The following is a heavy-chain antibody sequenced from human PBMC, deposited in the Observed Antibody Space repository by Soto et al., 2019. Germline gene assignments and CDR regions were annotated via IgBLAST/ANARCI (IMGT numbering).Heavy chain of an antibody. J-gene: IGHJ4*02. CDR1: GYIFTKYG. CDR2: IGGHKGNT. Sequence: QVLLVQSGAEVKKPGASVKVSCKVSGYIFTKYGTSWVRQAPGQGLEWMGWIGGHKGNTRYAQKFQGRVTLTIDTSTSTAYMEMTSLRSDDTAVDFCVRDHTDDYVPFDYWGQGTLVTVSS. D-gene: IGHD3-10*02. CDR3: VRDHTDDYVPFDY. V-gene: IGHV1-18*01.